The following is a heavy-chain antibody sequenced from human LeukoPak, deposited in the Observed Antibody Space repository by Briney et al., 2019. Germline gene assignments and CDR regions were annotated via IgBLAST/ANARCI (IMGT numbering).Heavy chain of an antibody. D-gene: IGHD6-13*01. Sequence: ASVKVPCKASGYTFTSYDINWVRQATGQGLEWMGWMNPNSGNTGYAQKFQGRVTMTRNTSISTAYMELSSLRSEDTAVYYCASQADIAAAGNDYWGQGTLVTVSS. CDR1: GYTFTSYD. CDR3: ASQADIAAAGNDY. V-gene: IGHV1-8*01. J-gene: IGHJ4*02. CDR2: MNPNSGNT.